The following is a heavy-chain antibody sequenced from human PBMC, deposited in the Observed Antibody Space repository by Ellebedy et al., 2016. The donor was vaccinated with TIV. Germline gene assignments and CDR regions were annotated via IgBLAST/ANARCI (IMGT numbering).Heavy chain of an antibody. CDR1: GFTFSDAW. D-gene: IGHD3-9*01. CDR3: ARGFFDILTGFYPVGWFDP. J-gene: IGHJ5*02. CDR2: ISSTSRTI. Sequence: GESLKISCAASGFTFSDAWMNWVRQAPGKGLEWVSYISSTSRTIYYADSVKGRFTISRDNAKNSLYLQMTSLRDDDTAIYYCARGFFDILTGFYPVGWFDPWGQGTLVTVSS. V-gene: IGHV3-48*02.